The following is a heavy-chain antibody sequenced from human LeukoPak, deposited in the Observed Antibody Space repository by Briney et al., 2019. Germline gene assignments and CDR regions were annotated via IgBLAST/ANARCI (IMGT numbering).Heavy chain of an antibody. CDR1: GFTFDDYA. CDR2: ISWNSGSI. V-gene: IGHV3-9*01. J-gene: IGHJ4*02. Sequence: PGGSLRLSCAASGFTFDDYAMHWVRQAPGKGLEWVSGISWNSGSIGYADSVKGRFTISRDNAKNSLYLQMNSLRAEDTAVYYCARYNSSWSPFDHWGQGTLVTVSS. D-gene: IGHD6-13*01. CDR3: ARYNSSWSPFDH.